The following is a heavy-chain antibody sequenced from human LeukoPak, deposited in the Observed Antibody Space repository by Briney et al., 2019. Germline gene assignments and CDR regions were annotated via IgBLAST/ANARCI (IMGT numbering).Heavy chain of an antibody. CDR2: ITGSGGSI. Sequence: GGSLRLSCAASGFTFSSYAMSRVRQAPGKGLEWVSDITGSGGSIYYADSVKGRFTISRDNSKNTLYLQMSSLRAEDTAVYYCANDVGYHYDTWFPTWGQGTLVTVSS. CDR3: ANDVGYHYDTWFPT. V-gene: IGHV3-23*01. J-gene: IGHJ4*02. D-gene: IGHD3-22*01. CDR1: GFTFSSYA.